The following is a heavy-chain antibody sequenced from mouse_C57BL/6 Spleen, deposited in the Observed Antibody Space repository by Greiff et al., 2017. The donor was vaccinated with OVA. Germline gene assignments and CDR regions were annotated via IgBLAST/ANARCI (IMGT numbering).Heavy chain of an antibody. CDR2: IWRGGST. CDR3: AKTHRDYYAMDY. CDR1: GFSLTSYG. V-gene: IGHV2-5*01. J-gene: IGHJ4*01. Sequence: VKLMESGPGLVQPSQSLSITCTVSGFSLTSYGVHWVRQSPGKGLEWLGVIWRGGSTDYNAAFMSRLSITKDNSKSQVFFKMNSLQADDTAIYYCAKTHRDYYAMDYWGQGASVTVSS.